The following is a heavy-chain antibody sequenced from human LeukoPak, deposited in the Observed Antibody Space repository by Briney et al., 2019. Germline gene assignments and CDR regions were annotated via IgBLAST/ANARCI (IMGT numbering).Heavy chain of an antibody. J-gene: IGHJ5*02. CDR3: ARMTDYYDSSGYPYGFDP. CDR1: GGSISSYY. CDR2: IYYSGST. D-gene: IGHD3-22*01. Sequence: SETLSLTCTVSGGSISSYYWSWIRQPPGEGLEWIGYIYYSGSTNYNPSLKSRVTISVDTSKNQFSLKLSSVTAADTAVYYCARMTDYYDSSGYPYGFDPWGQGTLVTVSS. V-gene: IGHV4-59*08.